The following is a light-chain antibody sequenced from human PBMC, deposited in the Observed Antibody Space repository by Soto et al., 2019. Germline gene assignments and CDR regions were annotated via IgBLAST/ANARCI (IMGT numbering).Light chain of an antibody. V-gene: IGKV1-5*01. CDR1: QRVDRY. J-gene: IGKJ1*01. Sequence: DIQMTPSPSTLYASVGGRVSFTCRASQRVDRYLDWYQQKPGKAPQLLIYAASGLESGVPSRFSGSGSGTEFTLTISSLQPDDFTTFYCQQYKDYTWTFGQGTKVDIK. CDR2: AAS. CDR3: QQYKDYTWT.